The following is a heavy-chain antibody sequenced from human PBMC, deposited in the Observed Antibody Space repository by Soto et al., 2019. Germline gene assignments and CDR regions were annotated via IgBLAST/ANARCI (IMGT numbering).Heavy chain of an antibody. V-gene: IGHV3-53*02. CDR3: ARAWWSSSRWFDP. CDR2: IYSGGTT. D-gene: IGHD6-6*01. J-gene: IGHJ5*02. Sequence: EVQLVETGGGLIQPGGSLRLSCEVTGFTVSSNYMSWVRQAPGKGLEWVSVIYSGGTTYSADSVKGRFTISRDDSKNTQYLQMNSLRAEDTAVYYCARAWWSSSRWFDPWGQGTLVTVSS. CDR1: GFTVSSNY.